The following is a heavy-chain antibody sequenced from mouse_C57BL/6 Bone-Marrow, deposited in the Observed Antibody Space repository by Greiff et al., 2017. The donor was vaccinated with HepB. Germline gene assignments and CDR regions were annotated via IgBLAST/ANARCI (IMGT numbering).Heavy chain of an antibody. CDR3: ARKDLDSSGHDY. Sequence: VQLQQSGAELARPGASVKLSCKASGYTFTSYGISWVKQSTGQGLEWIGEIYPRSGNTYYNEKFKGKATLTADKSSSTAYMELRSLTSEDSAVYFCARKDLDSSGHDYWGQGTTLTVSS. CDR1: GYTFTSYG. J-gene: IGHJ2*01. V-gene: IGHV1-81*01. CDR2: IYPRSGNT. D-gene: IGHD3-2*01.